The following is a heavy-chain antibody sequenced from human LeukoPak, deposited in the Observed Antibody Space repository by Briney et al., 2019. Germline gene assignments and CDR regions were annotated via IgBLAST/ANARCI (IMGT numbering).Heavy chain of an antibody. V-gene: IGHV3-49*04. Sequence: GGSLRLSCTASGFTFGDYAMSWVRQAPGKGLEWVGFIRSKAYGGTTEYAASVKGRFTISRDDSKSIAYLQMNSLKTEDTAVYYCTSFHYYDSSGSLDYWGQGTLVTASS. J-gene: IGHJ4*02. D-gene: IGHD3-22*01. CDR1: GFTFGDYA. CDR3: TSFHYYDSSGSLDY. CDR2: IRSKAYGGTT.